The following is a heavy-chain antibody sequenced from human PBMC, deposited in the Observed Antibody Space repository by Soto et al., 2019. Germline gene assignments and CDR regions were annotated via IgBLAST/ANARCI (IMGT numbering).Heavy chain of an antibody. CDR2: ISGSGGST. D-gene: IGHD2-21*01. Sequence: VGSLRLSCAASGGTCISYAMSWVRQAPGKGLEWVSAISGSGGSTYYADSVKGRFTISRDNSKNTLYLQMNSLRAEDTAVYYCAKFHIGFRCFDYWGQGTLVTVSS. V-gene: IGHV3-23*01. CDR1: GGTCISYA. CDR3: AKFHIGFRCFDY. J-gene: IGHJ4*02.